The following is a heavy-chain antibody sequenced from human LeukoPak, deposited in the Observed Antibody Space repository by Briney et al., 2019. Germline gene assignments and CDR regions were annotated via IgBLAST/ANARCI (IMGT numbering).Heavy chain of an antibody. V-gene: IGHV4-4*07. CDR2: IYTSGST. J-gene: IGHJ6*02. CDR3: ARDHKIGPKQWKYYYYGMDV. CDR1: GFSISSYY. D-gene: IGHD1-1*01. Sequence: SETLSLTCTVSGFSISSYYWSWIRQPPGKGLEWIGRIYTSGSTNYNPSLKSRVTMSVDTSKKQFYLKLSSVTAADRGVYYCARDHKIGPKQWKYYYYGMDVWGQGTTVTVSS.